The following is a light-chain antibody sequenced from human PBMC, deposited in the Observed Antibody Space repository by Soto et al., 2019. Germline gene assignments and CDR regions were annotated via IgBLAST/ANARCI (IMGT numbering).Light chain of an antibody. V-gene: IGKV1-9*01. CDR3: QQYNSYSRT. CDR2: AAS. CDR1: QGISSY. Sequence: DIQLTQSPSFLSASVGNRVTITCRASQGISSYLAWYQQKAGKAPKLLIYAASTLQSGVPSRFSGSESGTEFTLTIGSLQPDDFATYYCQQYNSYSRTFGQGT. J-gene: IGKJ1*01.